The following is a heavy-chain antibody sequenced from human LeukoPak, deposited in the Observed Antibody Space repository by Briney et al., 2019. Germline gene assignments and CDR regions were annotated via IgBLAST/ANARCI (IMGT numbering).Heavy chain of an antibody. J-gene: IGHJ6*02. Sequence: SQTLSLTCTVSGGSISSGDYYWSWIRQPPGKGLEWIGYIYYSGSTYYNPSLKSRVTISVDTSKNQFSLKLSSVTAADTAVYYCARGGYCSSTSCSYYGMDVWGQGTTVTVSS. CDR3: ARGGYCSSTSCSYYGMDV. V-gene: IGHV4-30-4*01. D-gene: IGHD2-2*01. CDR2: IYYSGST. CDR1: GGSISSGDYY.